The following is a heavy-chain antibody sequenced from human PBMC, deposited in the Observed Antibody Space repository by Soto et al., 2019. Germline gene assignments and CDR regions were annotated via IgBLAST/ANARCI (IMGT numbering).Heavy chain of an antibody. Sequence: QFQLVQSGAEVKKPGSSVKVSCKASGGTFSSYAISWVRQAPGQGLECMGGIIPIFGTANYAQKFQGRVTITADESTSTAYMELSSLRSEDTAVYYCARASSTSSTDDWYFDLWGRGTLVTVSS. CDR2: IIPIFGTA. D-gene: IGHD6-13*01. CDR3: ARASSTSSTDDWYFDL. J-gene: IGHJ2*01. CDR1: GGTFSSYA. V-gene: IGHV1-69*12.